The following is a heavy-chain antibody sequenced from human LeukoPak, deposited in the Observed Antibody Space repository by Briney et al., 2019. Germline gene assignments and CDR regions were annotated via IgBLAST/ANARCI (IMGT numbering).Heavy chain of an antibody. V-gene: IGHV4-38-2*01. CDR2: IYHSGST. D-gene: IGHD3-3*01. Sequence: PSETLSLTCAVSGYSISSGYYLGWIRQPPGKGLEWIGSIYHSGSTYYNPSLKSRVTISVDTSKNQFSLKLSSLTAADTAVYYCARQRLMHYDFCDYWGQGTLVTVSS. CDR1: GYSISSGYY. J-gene: IGHJ4*02. CDR3: ARQRLMHYDFCDY.